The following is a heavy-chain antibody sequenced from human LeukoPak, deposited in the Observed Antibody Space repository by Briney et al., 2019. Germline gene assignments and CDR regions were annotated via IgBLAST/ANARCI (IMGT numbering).Heavy chain of an antibody. Sequence: SETLSLTCTVSGGSISSYYWSWIRQPPGKGLEWIGYIYYSGSTNYNPSLKSRVTISVDTSKNQFSLKLSSVTAADTAVYYCARNLYYYDSSGYYLSAFDIWGQGTMVTVSS. D-gene: IGHD3-22*01. J-gene: IGHJ3*02. CDR3: ARNLYYYDSSGYYLSAFDI. V-gene: IGHV4-59*01. CDR1: GGSISSYY. CDR2: IYYSGST.